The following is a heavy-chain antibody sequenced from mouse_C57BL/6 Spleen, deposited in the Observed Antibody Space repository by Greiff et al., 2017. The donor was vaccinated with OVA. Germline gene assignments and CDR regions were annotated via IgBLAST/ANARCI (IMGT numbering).Heavy chain of an antibody. J-gene: IGHJ2*01. CDR3: ARSDYDEDDY. V-gene: IGHV1-26*01. Sequence: EVQLQQSGPELVKPGASVKISCKASGYTFTDYYMNWVKQSHGKSLEWIGDINPNNGGTSYNQKFKGKATLTVDKSSSTAYMELRSLTSEDSAVYYCARSDYDEDDYWGQGTTLTVSS. CDR1: GYTFTDYY. D-gene: IGHD2-4*01. CDR2: INPNNGGT.